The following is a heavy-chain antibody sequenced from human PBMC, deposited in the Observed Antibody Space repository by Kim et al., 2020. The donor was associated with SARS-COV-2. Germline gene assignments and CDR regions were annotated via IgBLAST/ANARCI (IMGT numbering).Heavy chain of an antibody. CDR2: IYSGGST. CDR3: ARGSYDFWSGYWRGVPLDY. V-gene: IGHV3-66*01. D-gene: IGHD3-3*01. J-gene: IGHJ4*02. CDR1: GFTVSSNY. Sequence: GGSLRLSCAASGFTVSSNYMSWVRQAPGKGLEWVSVIYSGGSTYYADSVKGRFTISRDNSKNTLYLQMNSLRAEDTAVYYCARGSYDFWSGYWRGVPLDYWGQGTLVTVSS.